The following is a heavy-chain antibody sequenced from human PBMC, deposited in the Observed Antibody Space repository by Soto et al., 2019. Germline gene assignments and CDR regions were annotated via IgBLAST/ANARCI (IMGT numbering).Heavy chain of an antibody. J-gene: IGHJ3*02. D-gene: IGHD3-22*01. CDR3: ATVLRPTMMVLVKSFFEI. Sequence: EVQLVESGGGLVQPGGSLRLSCAASGFIFGAYEMNWVRQAPGKGLEWVSYIGPTGETTYYADSVKGRFTISRDNAKNSLYLQMNSLRAEDTAIYYCATVLRPTMMVLVKSFFEIWGQGTMVTVSS. V-gene: IGHV3-48*03. CDR2: IGPTGETT. CDR1: GFIFGAYE.